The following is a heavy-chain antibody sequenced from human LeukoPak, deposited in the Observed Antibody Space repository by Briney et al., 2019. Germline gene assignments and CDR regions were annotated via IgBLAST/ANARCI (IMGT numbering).Heavy chain of an antibody. D-gene: IGHD3-22*01. Sequence: ASVKVSCKASGYTFTGYYIHWVRQAPGQGLEWMGWINPNSGGTNYAQKFQGRVTVTEDTSTDTAYMELSSLRSADTAVYYCATGGVIGGYDSSGYPDYWGQGTLVTVSS. CDR3: ATGGVIGGYDSSGYPDY. J-gene: IGHJ4*02. CDR2: INPNSGGT. CDR1: GYTFTGYY. V-gene: IGHV1-2*02.